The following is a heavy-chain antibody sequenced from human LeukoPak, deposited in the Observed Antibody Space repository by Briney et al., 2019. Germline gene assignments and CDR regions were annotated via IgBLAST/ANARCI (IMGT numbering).Heavy chain of an antibody. CDR2: IYHSGST. CDR1: GGSISSSSYY. J-gene: IGHJ1*01. CDR3: ALVYYYDSSGYYLDEYFQH. V-gene: IGHV4-39*07. Sequence: SETLSLTCTVSGGSISSSSYYWGWIRQPPGKGLEWIGSIYHSGSTYYNPSLKSRVTISVDTSKNQFSLKLSSVTAADTAVYYCALVYYYDSSGYYLDEYFQHWGQGTLVTVSS. D-gene: IGHD3-22*01.